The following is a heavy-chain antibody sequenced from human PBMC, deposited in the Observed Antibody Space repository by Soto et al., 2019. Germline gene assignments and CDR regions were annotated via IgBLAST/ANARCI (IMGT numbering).Heavy chain of an antibody. Sequence: GGSLRLSCAASGFTFRSFTMNWVRQAPGKGLEWVSTISSNSAYIYYTDALRGRFTISRDNAKNSLYLQMNSLRAEDTAVYYCAREEPIRFGTAAYIDYWGQGTLVTVSS. CDR1: GFTFRSFT. V-gene: IGHV3-21*01. D-gene: IGHD6-13*01. J-gene: IGHJ4*02. CDR2: ISSNSAYI. CDR3: AREEPIRFGTAAYIDY.